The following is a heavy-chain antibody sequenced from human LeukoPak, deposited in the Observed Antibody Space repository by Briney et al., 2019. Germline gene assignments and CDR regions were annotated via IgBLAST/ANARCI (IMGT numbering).Heavy chain of an antibody. V-gene: IGHV1-69*13. D-gene: IGHD2-2*01. CDR3: ARDRPQPSNIVVVPAALCYMDV. CDR2: IIPIFGTA. J-gene: IGHJ6*03. CDR1: GGTFSSYA. Sequence: GASVKVSCKASGGTFSSYAISWVQQAPGQGLEWMGGIIPIFGTANYAQKFQGRVTITADESTSTAYMELSSLRSEDTAVYYCARDRPQPSNIVVVPAALCYMDVWGKGTTVTVSS.